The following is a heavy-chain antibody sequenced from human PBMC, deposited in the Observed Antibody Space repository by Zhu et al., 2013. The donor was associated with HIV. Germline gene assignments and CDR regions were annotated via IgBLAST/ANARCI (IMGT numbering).Heavy chain of an antibody. CDR2: ISAYNGNT. J-gene: IGHJ1*01. Sequence: QVQLVQSGAEVKKPGASVKVSCKASGYTFTSYGISWVRQAPGQGPEWMGWISAYNGNTNYAQKLQGRVTMTTDTSTSTAYMELRSLRSDDTAVYYCARSRPAAYNPEYFQHWGQGTLVTVSS. CDR3: ARSRPAAYNPEYFQH. D-gene: IGHD1-1*01. CDR1: GYTFTSYG. V-gene: IGHV1-18*01.